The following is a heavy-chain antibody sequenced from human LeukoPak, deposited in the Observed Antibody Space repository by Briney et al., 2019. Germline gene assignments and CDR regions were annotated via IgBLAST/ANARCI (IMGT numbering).Heavy chain of an antibody. CDR2: ISGSGGST. CDR1: GFTFSSYA. V-gene: IGHV3-23*01. CDR3: AKDKGQYYYDSSGYYEGDAFDI. D-gene: IGHD3-22*01. Sequence: PGGSLRLSCAASGFTFSSYAMSWVRQAPGKGLEWVSAISGSGGSTYYADSVKGRFTISRDNSKNTLYLQMNSLRAEDTAVYYCAKDKGQYYYDSSGYYEGDAFDIWGQGTMVTVSS. J-gene: IGHJ3*02.